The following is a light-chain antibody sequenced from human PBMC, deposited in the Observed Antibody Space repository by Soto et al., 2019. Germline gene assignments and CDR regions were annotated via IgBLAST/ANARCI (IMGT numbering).Light chain of an antibody. J-gene: IGLJ3*02. CDR3: SSYTSSSTPWV. Sequence: QSALTQPASVSGSPGQSITISCTGTSSDVGGYNYVSWYQQHPGKAPKLMIYDVSNRPSGVSNRSSGSKSGNTASLTISGLQAEDEADYYCSSYTSSSTPWVFGGGTKVTVL. CDR2: DVS. CDR1: SSDVGGYNY. V-gene: IGLV2-14*01.